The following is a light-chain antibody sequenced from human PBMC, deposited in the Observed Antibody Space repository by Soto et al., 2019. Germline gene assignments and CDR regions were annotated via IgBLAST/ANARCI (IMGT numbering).Light chain of an antibody. CDR2: RAS. CDR1: QNINRN. CDR3: QQYEESPPYS. V-gene: IGKV3-15*01. J-gene: IGKJ2*01. Sequence: EIVMTQSPATLSVSPGESASLSCRASQNINRNLAWYQQRPGQAPRLLILRASPRASGIPARFSGSGSGTEFTLTVSGLQSEDFAVYYCQQYEESPPYSFGQGTKLEIK.